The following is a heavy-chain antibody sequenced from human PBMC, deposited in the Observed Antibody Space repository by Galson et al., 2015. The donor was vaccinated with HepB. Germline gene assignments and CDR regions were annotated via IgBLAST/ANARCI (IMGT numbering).Heavy chain of an antibody. V-gene: IGHV2-70*11. CDR3: ARTTIVGATIVDY. Sequence: PALVKPTQTLTLTCTFSGFSLSTSGMCVSWIRQPPGKALEWLARIGWDDDKYYSTSLKTRRTMSKDTSKNQVVLTMTNMDPVDTATYYCARTTIVGATIVDYWGQGTLVTVSS. J-gene: IGHJ4*02. CDR2: IGWDDDK. D-gene: IGHD1-26*01. CDR1: GFSLSTSGMC.